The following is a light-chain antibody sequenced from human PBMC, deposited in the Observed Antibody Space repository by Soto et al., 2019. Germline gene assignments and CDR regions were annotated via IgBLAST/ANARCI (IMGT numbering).Light chain of an antibody. CDR1: QGISYY. CDR3: QQVNSYPLT. CDR2: DAS. V-gene: IGKV1-9*01. Sequence: DIQLTQSPSFLSASVGDRVTITCRASQGISYYLAWYQQKPGKAPKVLIYDASTLQSGVPSRFSGSGSGTDFTLTISSLQPEDSATYYCQQVNSYPLTFGGGTKVEIK. J-gene: IGKJ4*01.